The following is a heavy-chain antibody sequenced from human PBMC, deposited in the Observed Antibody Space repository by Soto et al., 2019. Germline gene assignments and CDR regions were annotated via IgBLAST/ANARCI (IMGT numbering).Heavy chain of an antibody. V-gene: IGHV4-34*01. CDR1: GGSFSSYY. CDR2: INHSGST. Sequence: QVQLQQWGAGLLKPSETLSLTCAVYGGSFSSYYWSWIRQPPGKGLEWMGEINHSGSTNYNQSLNSRVTISVDTSKNQLSLKLSSVTDADTAVYYCARVRITVVRGVFRPDNWFDPWGQGTLVTVSS. J-gene: IGHJ5*02. CDR3: ARVRITVVRGVFRPDNWFDP. D-gene: IGHD3-10*01.